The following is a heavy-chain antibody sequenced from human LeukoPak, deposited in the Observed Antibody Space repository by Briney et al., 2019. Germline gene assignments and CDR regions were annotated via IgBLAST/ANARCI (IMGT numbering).Heavy chain of an antibody. Sequence: PSETLSLTCTVSGGSIISTIYYWGWIRQSPGTGLDWIGSISYSGSSFCKPSLKSRVTIAVDTSKNQFSLRLSSVTAADTAFYYCARDRGVSGFDYWGQGTLVTVSS. CDR1: GGSIISTIYY. D-gene: IGHD6-13*01. J-gene: IGHJ4*02. CDR3: ARDRGVSGFDY. CDR2: ISYSGSS. V-gene: IGHV4-39*07.